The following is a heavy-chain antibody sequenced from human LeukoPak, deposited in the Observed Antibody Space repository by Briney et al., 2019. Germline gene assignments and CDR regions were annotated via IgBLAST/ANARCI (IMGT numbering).Heavy chain of an antibody. Sequence: GGSLRLSCAASGFTFSSYSMNWVRQAPGKGLEWVSYISSSSSYIYYADSVKGRFTISRDNAKNSLYLQMNSLRAEDTAVYYCARDGTDSSVSFVVHKINYFDYWGQGTLVTVSS. CDR2: ISSSSSYI. V-gene: IGHV3-21*05. CDR3: ARDGTDSSVSFVVHKINYFDY. D-gene: IGHD3-22*01. CDR1: GFTFSSYS. J-gene: IGHJ4*02.